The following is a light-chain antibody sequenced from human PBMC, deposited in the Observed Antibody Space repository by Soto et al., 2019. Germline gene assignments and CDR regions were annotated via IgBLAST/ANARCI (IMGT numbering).Light chain of an antibody. CDR2: EVT. Sequence: QSALTQPASVSGSPGQSITLSCTGTSSDVGAYNYVSWYQQPPGKAPKLMIYEVTNRPPGVSTRFSGSKSGNTASLPISGLQAEDEAAYYCSSYTTSNSWVFGGGTKLTVL. V-gene: IGLV2-14*01. J-gene: IGLJ3*02. CDR1: SSDVGAYNY. CDR3: SSYTTSNSWV.